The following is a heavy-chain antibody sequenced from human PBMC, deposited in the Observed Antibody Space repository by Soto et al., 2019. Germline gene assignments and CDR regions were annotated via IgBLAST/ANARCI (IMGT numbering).Heavy chain of an antibody. CDR1: GFTVSSNY. D-gene: IGHD3-22*01. CDR2: IYSGGST. J-gene: IGHJ4*02. CDR3: ARDRNYYDSSGYYHFDY. Sequence: EVQLVESGGGSVQPGGSLRLSCAASGFTVSSNYMSWVRQAPGKGLEWVSVIYSGGSTYYADSVKGRFTISRDNSKNTLYLQMNSPRAEDTAVYYCARDRNYYDSSGYYHFDYWGQGTLVTVSS. V-gene: IGHV3-66*01.